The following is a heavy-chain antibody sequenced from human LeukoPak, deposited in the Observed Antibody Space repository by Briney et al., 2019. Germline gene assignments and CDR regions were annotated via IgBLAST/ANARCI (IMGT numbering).Heavy chain of an antibody. Sequence: SETLSLTCAVYGGSFSGYYWSWIRQPPGKGLEWIGEINHSGSTNYNPSLKSRVTISVDTSKNQFSLKLSSVTAADTAVYYCARQTSMGYGYITPSLFDYWGQGTLVTVSS. J-gene: IGHJ4*02. D-gene: IGHD5-18*01. V-gene: IGHV4-34*01. CDR1: GGSFSGYY. CDR2: INHSGST. CDR3: ARQTSMGYGYITPSLFDY.